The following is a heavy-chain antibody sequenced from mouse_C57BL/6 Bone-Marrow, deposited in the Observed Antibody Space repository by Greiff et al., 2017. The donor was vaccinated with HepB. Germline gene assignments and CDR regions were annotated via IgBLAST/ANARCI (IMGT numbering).Heavy chain of an antibody. CDR1: GFSLTSYG. D-gene: IGHD2-12*01. CDR2: IWSGGST. Sequence: QVQLKESGPGLVQPSQRLSITCTVSGFSLTSYGVHWVRQSPGKGLEWLGVIWSGGSTDYNAAFISRLSISKDNSKSQVFFKMNSLQADDTAIYYCARNSAYDDWYFDVCGTGTTVTVSS. CDR3: ARNSAYDDWYFDV. V-gene: IGHV2-2*01. J-gene: IGHJ1*03.